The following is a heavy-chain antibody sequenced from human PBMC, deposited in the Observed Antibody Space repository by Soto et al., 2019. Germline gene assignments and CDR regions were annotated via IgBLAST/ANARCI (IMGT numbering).Heavy chain of an antibody. CDR2: IYYSGST. D-gene: IGHD2-8*01. V-gene: IGHV4-39*01. CDR3: ARLELVYVISRYNYHGMDV. CDR1: GFTFRSFTMN. Sequence: PGGSLRLSCAASGFTFRSFTMNWVRQAPGKGLEWIGTIYYSGSTYYTPSLTSRVTISVDTSKNQFSLEVTSVTAADTAVYYCARLELVYVISRYNYHGMDVWGQGPTVTVSS. J-gene: IGHJ6*02.